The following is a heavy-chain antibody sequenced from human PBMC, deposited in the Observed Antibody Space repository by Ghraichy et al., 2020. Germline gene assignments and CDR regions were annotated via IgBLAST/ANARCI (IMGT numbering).Heavy chain of an antibody. CDR2: ISSGSSTM. V-gene: IGHV3-48*02. J-gene: IGHJ5*02. D-gene: IGHD6-19*01. Sequence: GESLNISCAASGFTFSSYAMNWVRQAPGKGPEWLSFISSGSSTMYYSDSVKGRFTISRDDAKDSLYLQMNSLGDEDTAVYYCAASMAGTVRVGRPFHPWGQGTLVTVSS. CDR3: AASMAGTVRVGRPFHP. CDR1: GFTFSSYA.